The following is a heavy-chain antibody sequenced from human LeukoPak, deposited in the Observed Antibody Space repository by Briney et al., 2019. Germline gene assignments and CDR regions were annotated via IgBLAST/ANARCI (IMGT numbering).Heavy chain of an antibody. CDR1: GFTFSTYA. V-gene: IGHV3-23*01. D-gene: IGHD2-21*02. J-gene: IGHJ4*02. Sequence: PGGSLRLSCAASGFTFSTYAMTWVRPAPGEGLEWVSGISGGDGDTNYADAVKGRLTISRDNSKNTLYLEMNSLRAEDTAVYFCAKGDWADYWGQGTLVTVSS. CDR2: ISGGDGDT. CDR3: AKGDWADY.